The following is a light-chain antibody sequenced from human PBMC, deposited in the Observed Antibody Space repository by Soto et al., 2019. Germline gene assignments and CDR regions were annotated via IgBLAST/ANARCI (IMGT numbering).Light chain of an antibody. CDR3: QQYGSSPRT. CDR2: GAS. Sequence: EIVLTQSPGTLSLSPGERATLSCRASQSVSSSYLAWYQQKTGQAPRLLIYGASSRATGIPDRFSGSGSGTDFTLTISILEPEDFAVYYCQQYGSSPRTFGQGTKVEIK. V-gene: IGKV3-20*01. J-gene: IGKJ1*01. CDR1: QSVSSSY.